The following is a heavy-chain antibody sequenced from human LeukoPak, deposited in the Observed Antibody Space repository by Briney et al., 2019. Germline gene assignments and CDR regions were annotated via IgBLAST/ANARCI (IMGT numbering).Heavy chain of an antibody. J-gene: IGHJ6*02. Sequence: PSETLSLTCTVSGGSISSYYWSWIRQPAGKGLEWIGRIYTSGSTNYNPSLKSRVTMSVDTSKSQFSLKLSSVTAADPAVYYCARDCSSTSCYAGPYYYYGMDIWGRGTTVTVSS. CDR3: ARDCSSTSCYAGPYYYYGMDI. CDR1: GGSISSYY. D-gene: IGHD2-2*01. CDR2: IYTSGST. V-gene: IGHV4-4*07.